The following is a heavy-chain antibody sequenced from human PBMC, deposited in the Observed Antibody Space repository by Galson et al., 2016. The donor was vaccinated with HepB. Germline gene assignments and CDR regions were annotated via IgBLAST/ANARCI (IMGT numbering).Heavy chain of an antibody. CDR1: GFSLSTSGVG. D-gene: IGHD3-9*01. J-gene: IGHJ3*02. Sequence: ALVKPPQTLTLTCTFSGFSLSTSGVGVGWIRQPPGKALEWLALIYWNDNKRYSPSLKSRLTITMDPSKDQVVLTMTNMDPVDTATYYCAHSVLRYFDWLLYSDAFDIWGQGTMVTVSS. CDR3: AHSVLRYFDWLLYSDAFDI. V-gene: IGHV2-5*01. CDR2: IYWNDNK.